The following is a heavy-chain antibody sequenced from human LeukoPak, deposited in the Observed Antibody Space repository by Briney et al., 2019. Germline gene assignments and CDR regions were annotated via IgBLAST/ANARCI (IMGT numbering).Heavy chain of an antibody. CDR1: GASVSSDY. CDR3: ARHPFQYPFDH. CDR2: IYHSGHT. Sequence: SETLSLTCTVSGASVSSDYWSWIRQSPGKGLEWIGYIYHSGHTMSSPSLKSRVSLSLDTSNNQFSLKLSSVTAADTAVYYCARHPFQYPFDHWGQGTVVSVSS. D-gene: IGHD4-4*01. J-gene: IGHJ5*02. V-gene: IGHV4-59*08.